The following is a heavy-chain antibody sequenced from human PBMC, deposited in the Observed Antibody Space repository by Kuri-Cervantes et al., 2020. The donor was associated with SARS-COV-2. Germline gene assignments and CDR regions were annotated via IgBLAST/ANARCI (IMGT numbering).Heavy chain of an antibody. J-gene: IGHJ6*02. V-gene: IGHV3-66*01. CDR1: GFNVSSTY. CDR2: IFSDGIT. D-gene: IGHD2/OR15-2a*01. Sequence: GGSLRLSCAASGFNVSSTYMSWVRQAPGKGLEWVSIIFSDGITHYADFVKGRFTVSRDISKNTLYLQINSLRGEDTAVYYCASDPASQFLDYFYAMDVWGHGTTVTVSS. CDR3: ASDPASQFLDYFYAMDV.